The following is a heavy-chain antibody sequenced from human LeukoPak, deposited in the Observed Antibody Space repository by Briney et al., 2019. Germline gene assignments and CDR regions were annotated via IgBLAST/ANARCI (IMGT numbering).Heavy chain of an antibody. CDR1: GYTLTELS. D-gene: IGHD2-2*01. V-gene: IGHV1-24*01. CDR2: FDPEDGET. J-gene: IGHJ6*02. Sequence: ASVKVSRKVSGYTLTELSMHWVRQAPGKGLEWMGGFDPEDGETIYAHKFQGRVTMTEDTSTDTAYMGLNSLRSDDTAAYYCATDPGETVPAAKGPRGDYCYGMDVWGQGTTVTVSS. CDR3: ATDPGETVPAAKGPRGDYCYGMDV.